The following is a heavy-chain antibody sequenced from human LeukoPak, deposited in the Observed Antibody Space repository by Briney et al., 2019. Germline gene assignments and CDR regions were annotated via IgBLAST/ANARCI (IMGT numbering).Heavy chain of an antibody. CDR3: ATEWFGATPFDY. CDR1: GFTFSSYS. V-gene: IGHV3-21*01. Sequence: GGSLRLSCAASGFTFSSYSMNWVRQAPGKGLEWVSSISSSSSYIYCADSVKGRFTISRDNAKNSLYLQMNSLRAEDTAVYYCATEWFGATPFDYWGQGTLVTVSS. D-gene: IGHD3-10*01. J-gene: IGHJ4*02. CDR2: ISSSSSYI.